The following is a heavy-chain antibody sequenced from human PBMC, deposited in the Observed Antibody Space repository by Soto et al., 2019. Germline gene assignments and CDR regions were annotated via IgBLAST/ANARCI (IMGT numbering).Heavy chain of an antibody. V-gene: IGHV5-51*01. CDR3: ARLRGGLGGPSYFDY. CDR1: GYSFTSYW. CDR2: IYPGDSDT. D-gene: IGHD3-10*01. Sequence: GESLKISCKGSGYSFTSYWIGWVRQMPGKGLEWMGIIYPGDSDTRYSPSFQGQVTISADKSISTAYLQWSSLKASGTAMYYCARLRGGLGGPSYFDYWGQGTLVTVSS. J-gene: IGHJ4*02.